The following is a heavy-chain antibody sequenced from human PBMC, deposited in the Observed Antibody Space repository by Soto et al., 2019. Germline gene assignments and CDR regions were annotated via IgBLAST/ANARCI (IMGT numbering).Heavy chain of an antibody. CDR3: AGDYYASRGGFDI. Sequence: SETLSLTCALSGYSISRSNWWGWLRQPPGKGLEWIGYIYYSGSTYYNPSLKSRVTMSVDTSKNQFSLKLSSVTAVDTAVYYCAGDYYASRGGFDIWGKGTMVTVSS. D-gene: IGHD3-10*01. CDR1: GYSISRSNW. V-gene: IGHV4-28*03. J-gene: IGHJ3*02. CDR2: IYYSGST.